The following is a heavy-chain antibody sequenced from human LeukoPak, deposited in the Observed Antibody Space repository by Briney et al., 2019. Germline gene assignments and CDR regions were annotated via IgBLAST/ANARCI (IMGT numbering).Heavy chain of an antibody. CDR1: GYSITSPNY. D-gene: IGHD6-6*01. V-gene: IGHV4-38-2*02. CDR3: ARVSSSDAFDI. Sequence: SETLSLTCTVSGYSITSPNYWGWIRQPPGKGLEWIGSTYHSGSTYYNSSLKSRVTISVDTSKNQFSLKLSSVTAADMAVYYCARVSSSDAFDIWGQGTMVTVSS. CDR2: TYHSGST. J-gene: IGHJ3*02.